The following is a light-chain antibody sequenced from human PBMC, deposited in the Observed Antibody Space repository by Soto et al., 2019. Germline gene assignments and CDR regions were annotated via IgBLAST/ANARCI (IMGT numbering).Light chain of an antibody. Sequence: QAVVTQPASVSGSPGQSITISCTGTSSDIGAYNYVSWYQRHPGKAPKLLIYEVSNRPSGVSNRFSGSKSDNTASLTISGLQTEDEADYFCSSFTSSNTLDFGGGTQPTVL. J-gene: IGLJ2*01. CDR2: EVS. CDR1: SSDIGAYNY. CDR3: SSFTSSNTLD. V-gene: IGLV2-14*01.